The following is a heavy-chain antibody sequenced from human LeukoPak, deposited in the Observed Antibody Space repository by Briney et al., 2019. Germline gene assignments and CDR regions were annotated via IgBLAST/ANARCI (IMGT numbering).Heavy chain of an antibody. CDR2: INPNSGGT. Sequence: ASVKVSRKASGYTFTGYYMHWVRQAPGQGLEWMGRINPNSGGTNYAQKFQGRVTMTRDTSISTAYMELSRLRSDDTAVYYCARVGTSWVREEDYWGQGTLVTVSS. J-gene: IGHJ4*02. CDR3: ARVGTSWVREEDY. V-gene: IGHV1-2*06. D-gene: IGHD3-10*01. CDR1: GYTFTGYY.